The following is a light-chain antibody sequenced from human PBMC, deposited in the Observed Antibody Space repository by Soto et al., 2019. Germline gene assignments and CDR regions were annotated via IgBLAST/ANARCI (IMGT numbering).Light chain of an antibody. Sequence: EIVLTQSPATLSLSPGDTATLSCRASRSVSSYLAWYQQKPGQAPRLLIYDASKGATGIPARFSGSGSGTDFTLTISSLEPEDFAVYYCQQRSNWPLTFGGGTKVEIK. CDR2: DAS. J-gene: IGKJ4*01. CDR1: RSVSSY. CDR3: QQRSNWPLT. V-gene: IGKV3-11*01.